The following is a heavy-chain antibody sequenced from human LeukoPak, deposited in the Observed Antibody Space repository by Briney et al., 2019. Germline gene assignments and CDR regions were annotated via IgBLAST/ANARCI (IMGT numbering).Heavy chain of an antibody. CDR1: GFTFSSYT. J-gene: IGHJ4*02. D-gene: IGHD7-27*01. CDR3: AKDGGLWVSAHWGDS. CDR2: ITTGDGNT. Sequence: GGSLRVSCTASGFTFSSYTMNWVRQAPGKGLKWVSTITTGDGNTYYADSVKGRFTVSRDDSKNTLYLQMNSLRAEDTAVYYCAKDGGLWVSAHWGDSWGRGTLVTVSS. V-gene: IGHV3-23*01.